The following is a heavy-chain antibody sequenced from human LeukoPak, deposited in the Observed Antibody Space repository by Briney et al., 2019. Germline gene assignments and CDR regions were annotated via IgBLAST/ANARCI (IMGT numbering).Heavy chain of an antibody. Sequence: GGSLRLSSATSGFTFINYWMTWVRQAPGKGLEWVANINQDGTQKYYVDSVKGRFTISRDNAKNSLFLQLNSLRAEDTAVYYCATDPDCTSTTCFDYWGQGTLVTVSS. D-gene: IGHD2-2*01. J-gene: IGHJ4*02. CDR2: INQDGTQK. CDR1: GFTFINYW. V-gene: IGHV3-7*01. CDR3: ATDPDCTSTTCFDY.